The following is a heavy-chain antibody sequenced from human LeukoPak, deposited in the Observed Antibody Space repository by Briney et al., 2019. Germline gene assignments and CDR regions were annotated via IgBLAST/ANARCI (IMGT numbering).Heavy chain of an antibody. CDR1: AFTFSSYG. Sequence: PGGSLRLSCVASAFTFSSYGMNWVRQAPGKGLEWVSSISSSSGYKYYADSVEGRFTIFRDNSKNTLYLQMNSLRAEDTAVYYCAKGTGRQQLAIDAFDIWGQGTMVTVSS. V-gene: IGHV3-21*04. D-gene: IGHD6-13*01. CDR2: ISSSSGYK. CDR3: AKGTGRQQLAIDAFDI. J-gene: IGHJ3*02.